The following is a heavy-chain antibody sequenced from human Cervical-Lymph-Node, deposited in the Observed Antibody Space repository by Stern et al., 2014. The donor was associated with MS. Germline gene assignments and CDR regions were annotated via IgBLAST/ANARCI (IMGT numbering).Heavy chain of an antibody. CDR2: VVPIDGVE. D-gene: IGHD5-18*01. CDR3: AREDLADTAPSDF. V-gene: IGHV1-69*04. CDR1: GDTFNNYI. Sequence: DQLVESGAEVKKPGSSVKVSCKASGDTFNNYIFRWVRQAPGPGLEWMGRVVPIDGVENYAQKFQDRVTISADKSTSTVYMELRSLRSEDTAIYYCAREDLADTAPSDFWGQGTLVTVSS. J-gene: IGHJ4*02.